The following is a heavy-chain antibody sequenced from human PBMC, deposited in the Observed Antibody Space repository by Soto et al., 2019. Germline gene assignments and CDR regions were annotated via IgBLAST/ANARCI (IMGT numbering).Heavy chain of an antibody. J-gene: IGHJ3*02. CDR2: ISSSGSTI. Sequence: GGSLRLSCAASGFTFSDYYMSWIRQAPGKGLEWVSYISSSGSTIYYADSVKGRFTISRDNAKNSLYLQMNSLRAEDTAVYYCARDGFSGVQTPEGGAFDIWGQGTMVTVSS. CDR3: ARDGFSGVQTPEGGAFDI. D-gene: IGHD7-27*01. CDR1: GFTFSDYY. V-gene: IGHV3-11*01.